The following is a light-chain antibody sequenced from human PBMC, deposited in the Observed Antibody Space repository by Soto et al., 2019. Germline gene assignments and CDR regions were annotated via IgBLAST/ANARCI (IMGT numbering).Light chain of an antibody. CDR3: QQYNQWPVT. CDR1: QSVSSS. Sequence: EIVMTQSPVTLSVSPGERVTLPCRASQSVSSSLAWYQQKPGQTPRILIYGASTRATGIPARFSGSGSGTEFTLTISGLQSEDFAVYYCQQYNQWPVTFGGGTKVEIK. CDR2: GAS. J-gene: IGKJ4*01. V-gene: IGKV3-15*01.